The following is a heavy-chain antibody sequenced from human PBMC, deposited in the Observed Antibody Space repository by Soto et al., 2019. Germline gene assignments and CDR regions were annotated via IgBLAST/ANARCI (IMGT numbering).Heavy chain of an antibody. CDR3: ARDPYYYDSSGAGGMDV. J-gene: IGHJ6*02. D-gene: IGHD3-22*01. CDR2: INPNSGGT. Sequence: ASVKVSCKASGYTFTGYYMHWVRQAPGQGLEWMGWINPNSGGTNYAQKFQGWVTMTRDTSISTAYMELSRLRSDDTAVYYCARDPYYYDSSGAGGMDVWGQGTTVTVSS. CDR1: GYTFTGYY. V-gene: IGHV1-2*04.